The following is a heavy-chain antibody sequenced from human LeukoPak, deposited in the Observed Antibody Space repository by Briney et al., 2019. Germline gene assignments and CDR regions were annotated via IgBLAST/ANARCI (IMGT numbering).Heavy chain of an antibody. D-gene: IGHD1-26*01. CDR2: ISSSGSSI. V-gene: IGHV3-11*04. Sequence: GGSLRLSCAASGFSFSDYYMSWIRQAPGKGLEWVSYISSSGSSIDYADSVKGRFTISRDNAKNSLYLQMNSLRAEDTAVYYCARDGPRPPLVGVLVGAFDIWGQGTMVTVSS. CDR1: GFSFSDYY. J-gene: IGHJ3*02. CDR3: ARDGPRPPLVGVLVGAFDI.